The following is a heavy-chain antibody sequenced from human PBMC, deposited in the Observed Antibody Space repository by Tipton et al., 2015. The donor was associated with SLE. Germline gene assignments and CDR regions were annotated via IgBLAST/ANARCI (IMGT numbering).Heavy chain of an antibody. D-gene: IGHD1-26*01. Sequence: TLSLTCTVSGHSISSGYYWSWIRQAPGKGLGWIGSRHHGGSTNYNPALTSRVTISGDPSKNQFSLRLTSVTAADAAVYYCVRDEGGVGDFDYWGQGALVTVSS. CDR3: VRDEGGVGDFDY. J-gene: IGHJ4*02. V-gene: IGHV4-38-2*02. CDR2: RHHGGST. CDR1: GHSISSGYY.